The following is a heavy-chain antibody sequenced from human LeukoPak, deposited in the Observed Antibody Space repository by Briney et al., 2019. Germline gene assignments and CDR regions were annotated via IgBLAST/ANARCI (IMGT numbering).Heavy chain of an antibody. J-gene: IGHJ6*04. CDR1: GFTFSGYW. Sequence: PGGSLRLSCAASGFTFSGYWMHWVRQAPGKGLVWVSHINNDGSNTTYADSVKGRLTISRDNAKSAVYLQMNSLRAEDTAVYSCVRGADWSGYVTPSVDVWGKGTTVTVSS. CDR3: VRGADWSGYVTPSVDV. CDR2: INNDGSNT. V-gene: IGHV3-74*01. D-gene: IGHD3-3*01.